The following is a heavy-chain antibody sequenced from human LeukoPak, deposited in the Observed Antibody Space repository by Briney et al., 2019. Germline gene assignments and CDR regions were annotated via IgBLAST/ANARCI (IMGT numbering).Heavy chain of an antibody. J-gene: IGHJ4*02. CDR2: ISYDGSNK. Sequence: GGSLRLSCAASGFTFSSYGMHWVRQAPGKGLEWVAVISYDGSNKYYADSVKGRFTISRDNAKNSLYLQMDSLRAEDTAVYYCASPYYYDSSGLSYYWGQGTLVTVSS. V-gene: IGHV3-30*03. CDR1: GFTFSSYG. D-gene: IGHD3-22*01. CDR3: ASPYYYDSSGLSYY.